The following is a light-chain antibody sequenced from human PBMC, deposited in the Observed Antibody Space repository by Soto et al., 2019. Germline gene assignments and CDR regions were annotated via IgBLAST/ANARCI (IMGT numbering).Light chain of an antibody. CDR1: SSNIGAGYD. V-gene: IGLV1-40*01. CDR2: GNS. J-gene: IGLJ2*01. CDR3: QSYDSSLSGVV. Sequence: QSVLTQPPSVSGAPVQRVTISCTGSSSNIGAGYDVHWYQQLPGTAPKLLIYGNSNRPSGVPDRFSGSKSGTSASLAITGLQAENGADYYCQSYDSSLSGVVFGGVTKLTVL.